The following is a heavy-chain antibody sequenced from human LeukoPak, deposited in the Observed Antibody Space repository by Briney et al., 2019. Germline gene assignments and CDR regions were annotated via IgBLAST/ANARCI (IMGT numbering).Heavy chain of an antibody. CDR1: GGSISSYY. D-gene: IGHD5-12*01. Sequence: PSETLSLTCTGSGGSISSYYWSWIRQPPGKGLEWIGYMYYSGSTNYNPSLKSRVTILVDTSKNQFSLKLSSVTAADTAVYYCARDRVGGYDYAYFDLWGRGTLVTVSS. J-gene: IGHJ2*01. CDR3: ARDRVGGYDYAYFDL. V-gene: IGHV4-59*01. CDR2: MYYSGST.